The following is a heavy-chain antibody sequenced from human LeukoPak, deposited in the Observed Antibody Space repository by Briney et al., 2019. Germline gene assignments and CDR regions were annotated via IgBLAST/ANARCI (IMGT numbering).Heavy chain of an antibody. V-gene: IGHV3-66*01. Sequence: PGGSLRLSCAASGFDVSINYMNWIRQSPEKGLEWVSIIHNDGSTYYADSVKGRFTVSRDNSKNTVSLQMDSLRVDDTGIYYCARGFLQLTPYYFDYWGQGALVNVST. D-gene: IGHD5-18*01. CDR1: GFDVSINY. J-gene: IGHJ4*02. CDR3: ARGFLQLTPYYFDY. CDR2: IHNDGST.